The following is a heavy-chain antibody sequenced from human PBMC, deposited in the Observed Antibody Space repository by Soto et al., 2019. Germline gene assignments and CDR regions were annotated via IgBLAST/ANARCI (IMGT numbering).Heavy chain of an antibody. CDR1: GGTFSSYA. V-gene: IGHV1-69*01. CDR2: IIPIFGTA. Sequence: QVQLVQSGAEVKKPGSSVKVSCKASGGTFSSYAISWVRQAPGQGLEWMGGIIPIFGTANYAQKFQGRVTITADESTSTAYMELSSLRSEDTAVYYCARDRGCSGGSCCFYYFQHWGQGTLVTVSS. D-gene: IGHD2-15*01. CDR3: ARDRGCSGGSCCFYYFQH. J-gene: IGHJ1*01.